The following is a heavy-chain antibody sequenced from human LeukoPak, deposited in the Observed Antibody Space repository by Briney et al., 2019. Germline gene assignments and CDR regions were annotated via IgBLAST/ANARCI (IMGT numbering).Heavy chain of an antibody. D-gene: IGHD3-10*01. CDR2: ISGSGGST. V-gene: IGHV3-23*01. J-gene: IGHJ5*02. Sequence: GGSLRLSCAASGFTFSSYAMSWVRQAPGKGLEWVSAISGSGGSTYYADYVKGRSTISRDNSKNTLYLQMNSLRAEDTAVYYCAKDLSAMVRGVPYNWFDPWGQGTLVTVSS. CDR1: GFTFSSYA. CDR3: AKDLSAMVRGVPYNWFDP.